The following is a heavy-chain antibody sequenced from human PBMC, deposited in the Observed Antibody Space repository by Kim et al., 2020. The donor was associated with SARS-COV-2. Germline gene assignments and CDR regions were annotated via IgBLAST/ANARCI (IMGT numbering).Heavy chain of an antibody. Sequence: ASVKVSCKASGYTFTSYAMNWVRQAPGQGLEWMGWINTNTGNPTYAQGFTGRFVFSLDTSVSTAYLQISSLKAEDTAVYYCARGKLHTDKLLYIPPLDHWGQGTLVTVSS. CDR2: INTNTGNP. D-gene: IGHD3-10*01. CDR1: GYTFTSYA. V-gene: IGHV7-4-1*02. CDR3: ARGKLHTDKLLYIPPLDH. J-gene: IGHJ4*02.